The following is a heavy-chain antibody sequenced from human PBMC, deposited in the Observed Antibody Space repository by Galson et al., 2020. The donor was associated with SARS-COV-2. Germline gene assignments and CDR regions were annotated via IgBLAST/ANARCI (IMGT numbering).Heavy chain of an antibody. CDR3: ARDWVRGSTSWFDP. J-gene: IGHJ5*02. CDR1: GYSISSGYY. CDR2: IYHSGST. V-gene: IGHV4-38-2*02. D-gene: IGHD2-2*01. Sequence: ALETLSLTCAVSGYSISSGYYWGWIRQPPGKGLEWIGSIYHSGSTYYNPSLKSRVTISVDTSKNQFSLKLSSVTAADTAVYYCARDWVRGSTSWFDPWGQGTLVTVSS.